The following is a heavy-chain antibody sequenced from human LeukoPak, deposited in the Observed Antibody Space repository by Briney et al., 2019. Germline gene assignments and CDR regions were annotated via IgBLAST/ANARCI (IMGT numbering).Heavy chain of an antibody. V-gene: IGHV4-38-2*02. J-gene: IGHJ4*02. CDR3: AKEPPFAQDS. CDR2: IYHSGST. CDR1: GYSISSGYY. Sequence: SETLSLTCTVSGYSISSGYYWGWIRQPPGKGLEWIGSIYHSGSTYYNPSLKSRVTISVDTSKNQFSLKLSSVTAADTAVYYCAKEPPFAQDSWGQGTLVTVSS.